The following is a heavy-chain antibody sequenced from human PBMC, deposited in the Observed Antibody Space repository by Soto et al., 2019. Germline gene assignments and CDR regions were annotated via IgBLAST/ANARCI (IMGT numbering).Heavy chain of an antibody. CDR3: ARDQTYYYDSTSPNHPTYYFDY. V-gene: IGHV1-46*01. CDR2: INPSGGST. D-gene: IGHD3-22*01. J-gene: IGHJ4*02. CDR1: GYTFTIYY. Sequence: ASVKVSCKASGYTFTIYYMHWVLQAPVQGLEWMGIINPSGGSTSYAQKFQGRVTMTRDTSTSTVYMELSSLRSEDTAVYYCARDQTYYYDSTSPNHPTYYFDYWGQGTLVTVSS.